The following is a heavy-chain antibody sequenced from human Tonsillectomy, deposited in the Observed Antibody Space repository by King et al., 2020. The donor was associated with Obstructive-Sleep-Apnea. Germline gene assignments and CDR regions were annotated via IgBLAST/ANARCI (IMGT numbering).Heavy chain of an antibody. CDR3: AWVGRPYFYYYGMDV. CDR2: ISYTWST. D-gene: IGHD3-9*01. Sequence: QLQESGPGLVKPSETLSLTCTVSGGSISGYYWSWIRQPPGKGLEWIGYISYTWSTNYNPSLKSRVTISVDTSKNQLSLKLSTVTAADTSVYYCAWVGRPYFYYYGMDVWGQGTTVTVSS. CDR1: GGSISGYY. V-gene: IGHV4-59*01. J-gene: IGHJ6*02.